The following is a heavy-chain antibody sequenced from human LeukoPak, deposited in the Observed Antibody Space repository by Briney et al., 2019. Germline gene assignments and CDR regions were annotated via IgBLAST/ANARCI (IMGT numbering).Heavy chain of an antibody. CDR3: AKGAAYYYGPRDLMDV. J-gene: IGHJ6*02. Sequence: GGSLRLSCAASGFTFSSYAMSWVRQAPGKGLEWVSAISGSGGGTYYADSVKGRFTISRDNSKNTLYLQMNSLRAEDTAVYYCAKGAAYYYGPRDLMDVWGQGTTVTVSS. CDR2: ISGSGGGT. D-gene: IGHD3-10*01. V-gene: IGHV3-23*01. CDR1: GFTFSSYA.